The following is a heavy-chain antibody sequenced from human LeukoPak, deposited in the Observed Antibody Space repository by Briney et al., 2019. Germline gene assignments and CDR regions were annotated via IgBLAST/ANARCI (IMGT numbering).Heavy chain of an antibody. Sequence: SETLSLTCTVSGGSISSYYWSWIRQPPGKGLEWIGYIYYSGSTNYNPSLKSRVTISVDTSKNQFSLKLSSVTAADTAVYYCARGTRRRYYDSSGYHLGAFDIWGQGTMGTVSS. CDR1: GGSISSYY. D-gene: IGHD3-22*01. CDR2: IYYSGST. V-gene: IGHV4-59*01. CDR3: ARGTRRRYYDSSGYHLGAFDI. J-gene: IGHJ3*02.